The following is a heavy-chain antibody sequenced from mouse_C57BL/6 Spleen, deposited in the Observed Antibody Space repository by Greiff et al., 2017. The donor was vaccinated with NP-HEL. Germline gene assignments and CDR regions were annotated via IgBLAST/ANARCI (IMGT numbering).Heavy chain of an antibody. J-gene: IGHJ3*01. V-gene: IGHV1-81*01. CDR1: GYTFTSYG. D-gene: IGHD1-1*01. Sequence: QVQLQQSGAELARPGASVKLSCKASGYTFTSYGISWVKQRTGQGLEWIGEIDPRSGNTYYNEKFKGKATLTADKSSSTAYMELRSLTSEDSAVYLCAREAEFLRYPFAHWGQGTLVTVSA. CDR3: AREAEFLRYPFAH. CDR2: IDPRSGNT.